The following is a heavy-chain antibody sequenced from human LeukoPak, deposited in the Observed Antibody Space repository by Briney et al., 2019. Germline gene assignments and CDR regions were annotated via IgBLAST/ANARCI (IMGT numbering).Heavy chain of an antibody. CDR1: GFSIRSDFY. J-gene: IGHJ4*02. D-gene: IGHD2-2*01. Sequence: PSETLSLTCAGSGFSIRSDFYWGWVRQPPGKGLEWIGTIYHSGVSYLNPSLKSRLTISVDTSKNQFSLKLYSVTAADTAVYYCTREKASAVHYWGQGILVTVSS. CDR3: TREKASAVHY. CDR2: IYHSGVS. V-gene: IGHV4-38-2*02.